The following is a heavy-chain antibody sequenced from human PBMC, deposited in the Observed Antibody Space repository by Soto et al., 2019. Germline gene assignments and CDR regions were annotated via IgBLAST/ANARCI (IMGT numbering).Heavy chain of an antibody. D-gene: IGHD1-20*01. CDR1: GFTFSIYN. V-gene: IGHV3-23*01. CDR2: ITGSGDYT. CDR3: ARRITSSFDY. Sequence: GGSLRLSCVASGFTFSIYNMNWVRQAPGKGLEWVSVITGSGDYTNYADFVKGRFTISRDNSKNTLYLQMNSLRAEDTAVYFCARRITSSFDYWGQGTLVTVSS. J-gene: IGHJ4*02.